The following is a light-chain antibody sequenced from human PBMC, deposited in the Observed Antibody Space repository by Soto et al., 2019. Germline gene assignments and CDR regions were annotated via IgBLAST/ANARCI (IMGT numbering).Light chain of an antibody. J-gene: IGLJ3*02. Sequence: QSALTQPASVSGSPGQSITISCTGTSSDVGGYNYVSWYQQHPGKAPKLMIYEVSNRPSGVSNRFSGSKSGNTASLTISGLQAEDEAEYYCISYTSNSTPSWEFGGGTKLTVL. V-gene: IGLV2-14*01. CDR1: SSDVGGYNY. CDR3: ISYTSNSTPSWE. CDR2: EVS.